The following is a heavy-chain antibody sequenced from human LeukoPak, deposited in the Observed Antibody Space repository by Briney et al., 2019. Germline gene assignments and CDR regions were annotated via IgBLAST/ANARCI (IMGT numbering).Heavy chain of an antibody. CDR3: AKFIAAPFYFDY. V-gene: IGHV3-48*03. CDR1: GFSFSNYE. D-gene: IGHD6-13*01. CDR2: ISSSGSLI. Sequence: QPGGSLRLSCVASGFSFSNYEMNWVRQAPGKGLEWVSYISSSGSLIFYADSVKGRFTISRDNAKNSPYLQMNSLRAEDTAVYYCAKFIAAPFYFDYWGQGTLVTVSS. J-gene: IGHJ4*02.